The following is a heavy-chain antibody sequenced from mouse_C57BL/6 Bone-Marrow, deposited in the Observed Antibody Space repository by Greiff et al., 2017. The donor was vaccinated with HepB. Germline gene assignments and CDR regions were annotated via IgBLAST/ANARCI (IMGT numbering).Heavy chain of an antibody. J-gene: IGHJ2*01. Sequence: EVQLQQSGAELVRPGASVKLSCTASGFNIKDDYMHWVKQRPEQGLEWIGWIDPENGDTEYAPKFQGKATITADTSSNTAYLQLSSLTSEDTAVYYCTTSYYGPHFDYWGQGTTLTVSS. D-gene: IGHD1-2*01. CDR2: IDPENGDT. CDR3: TTSYYGPHFDY. V-gene: IGHV14-4*01. CDR1: GFNIKDDY.